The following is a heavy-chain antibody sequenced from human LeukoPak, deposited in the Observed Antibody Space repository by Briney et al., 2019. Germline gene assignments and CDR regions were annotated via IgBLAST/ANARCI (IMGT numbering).Heavy chain of an antibody. Sequence: PSETLSLTCTVSGASITTYYWSWIRQSPGKGLEWIGYISYSRISNSNPSLKSRVTISVDTSKNQCSLKMTSVTAADPAVYYCTRGERLGLDSWGQGTLVTVSS. CDR1: GASITTYY. CDR3: TRGERLGLDS. D-gene: IGHD6-19*01. CDR2: ISYSRIS. J-gene: IGHJ4*02. V-gene: IGHV4-59*01.